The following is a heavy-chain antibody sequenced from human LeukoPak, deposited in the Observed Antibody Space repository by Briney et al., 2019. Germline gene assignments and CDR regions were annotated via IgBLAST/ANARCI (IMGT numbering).Heavy chain of an antibody. CDR2: IYYSGST. J-gene: IGHJ4*02. Sequence: SETLSLTCTVSGVSISSYYWSWLRQPPGKGLEWIGYIYYSGSTNYNPSLKSRVTISVDTSKNQFSLKLSSVTAADTAVYYCARAREAYYYDSSGYYYLSYFDYWGQGTLVTVSS. CDR1: GVSISSYY. V-gene: IGHV4-59*01. CDR3: ARAREAYYYDSSGYYYLSYFDY. D-gene: IGHD3-22*01.